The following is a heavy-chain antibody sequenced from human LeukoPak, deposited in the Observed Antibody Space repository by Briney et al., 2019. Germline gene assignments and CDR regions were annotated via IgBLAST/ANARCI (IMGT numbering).Heavy chain of an antibody. V-gene: IGHV1-69*05. CDR2: IIPIFGTA. CDR3: ARDPGYDAFDI. CDR1: GGTFSSYA. J-gene: IGHJ3*02. Sequence: SVKVSCKASGGTFSSYAISWVRQAPGQVLEWMGRIIPIFGTANYAQKFQGRVTITTDESTSTAYMELRSLRSEDTAVYYCARDPGYDAFDIWGQGTMVTVSS. D-gene: IGHD3-9*01.